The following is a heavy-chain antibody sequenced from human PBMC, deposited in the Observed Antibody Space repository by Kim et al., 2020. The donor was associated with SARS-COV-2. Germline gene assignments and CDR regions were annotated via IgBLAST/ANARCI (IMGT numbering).Heavy chain of an antibody. J-gene: IGHJ5*02. CDR3: ARARDIVVVPAAPNWFDP. Sequence: KSRVTISVDTSKNQFSLKLSSVTAADTAVYYCARARDIVVVPAAPNWFDPWGQGTLVTVSS. D-gene: IGHD2-2*01. V-gene: IGHV4-34*01.